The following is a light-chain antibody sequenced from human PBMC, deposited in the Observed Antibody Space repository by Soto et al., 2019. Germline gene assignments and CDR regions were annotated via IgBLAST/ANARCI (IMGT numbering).Light chain of an antibody. V-gene: IGLV2-11*01. J-gene: IGLJ1*01. CDR3: SSYAGRYTYV. Sequence: QAVVTQPRSVSGSPGQSVSIFCTGTSSDVGGYNYVSWYQQHPGKAPKVMIYDVTKRPPGVPDRFSGSKSGNTASLTISGLQSEDEADYYCSSYAGRYTYVFGTGTKVTVL. CDR2: DVT. CDR1: SSDVGGYNY.